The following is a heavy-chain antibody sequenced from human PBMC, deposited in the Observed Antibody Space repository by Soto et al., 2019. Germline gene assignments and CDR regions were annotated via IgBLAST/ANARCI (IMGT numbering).Heavy chain of an antibody. CDR3: ALVVDGLFYSDY. Sequence: GESLKISCKDSGDKLTNYWIAWVRQMPGEGLEWMGIIHVGTSDIRYTPSFKGQVTISADKSIRTAYLQWSSLKASDTAMYYCALVVDGLFYSDYWGQGTPVTV. D-gene: IGHD3-22*01. CDR1: GDKLTNYW. J-gene: IGHJ4*02. CDR2: IHVGTSDI. V-gene: IGHV5-51*01.